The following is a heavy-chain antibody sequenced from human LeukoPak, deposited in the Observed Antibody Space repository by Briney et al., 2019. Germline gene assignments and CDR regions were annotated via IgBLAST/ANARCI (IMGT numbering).Heavy chain of an antibody. J-gene: IGHJ5*02. Sequence: SETLSLTCAVYGGSFSGYYWSWIRQPPGKGLEWIGEINHSGSTNYNPSLKSRVTISVDTSKNQFSLKLSSVTAADTAVYYCARRKITMIVVASRWFDPWGQGTLVTVSS. CDR2: INHSGST. V-gene: IGHV4-34*01. D-gene: IGHD3-22*01. CDR3: ARRKITMIVVASRWFDP. CDR1: GGSFSGYY.